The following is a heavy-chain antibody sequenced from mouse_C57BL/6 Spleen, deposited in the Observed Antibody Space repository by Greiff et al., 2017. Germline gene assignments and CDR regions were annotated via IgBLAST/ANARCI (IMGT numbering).Heavy chain of an antibody. CDR1: GFTFSDYG. Sequence: EVKVVESGGGLVKPGGSLKLSCAASGFTFSDYGMHWVRQAPEKGLEWVAYISSGSSTIYYADTVKGRFTISRDNAKNTLFLQMTSLRSEDTAMYYCARREGNYAMDYWGQGTSVPVSS. J-gene: IGHJ4*01. CDR2: ISSGSSTI. V-gene: IGHV5-17*01. CDR3: ARREGNYAMDY.